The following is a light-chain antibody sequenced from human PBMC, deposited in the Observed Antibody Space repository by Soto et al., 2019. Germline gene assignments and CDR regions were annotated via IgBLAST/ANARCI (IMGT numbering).Light chain of an antibody. J-gene: IGLJ1*01. V-gene: IGLV2-14*01. CDR1: SSDVGGYNY. CDR2: DVS. Sequence: QSVLTQPASVSGSPGQSITISCTGTSSDVGGYNYVSWYQQHPGKAPKFMIYDVSNRPSGVSNRFSGSKSGNTASLTISGLQAEDEADYYCSSYTPSNTRQIDFATGTKVTVL. CDR3: SSYTPSNTRQID.